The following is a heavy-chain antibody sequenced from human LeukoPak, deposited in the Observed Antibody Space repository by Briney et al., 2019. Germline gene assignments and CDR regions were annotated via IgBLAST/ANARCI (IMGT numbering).Heavy chain of an antibody. CDR3: ARDLRYCSGGSCYRGNWFDP. Sequence: ASVKVSCKASGYTFTGYYMHWVRLAPGQGLEWMGWINPNSGGTNYAQKFQGRVTMTRDTSISTAYMELSRLRSDDTAVYYCARDLRYCSGGSCYRGNWFDPWGQGTLVTVSS. CDR1: GYTFTGYY. D-gene: IGHD2-15*01. J-gene: IGHJ5*02. V-gene: IGHV1-2*02. CDR2: INPNSGGT.